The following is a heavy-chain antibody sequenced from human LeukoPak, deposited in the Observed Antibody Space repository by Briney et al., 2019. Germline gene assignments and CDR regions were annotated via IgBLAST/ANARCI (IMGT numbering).Heavy chain of an antibody. J-gene: IGHJ4*02. Sequence: PSETLSLTCTVSGGFISTYYWSWIRQPPGKGLEWIGYIYYSGSSNYNPSLKSRVTMSVDTSKNQFSLKLSSVLAADTAVYYCARDLIVPVGLTGSGTYSTDYWGQGTLVTVSS. CDR1: GGFISTYY. D-gene: IGHD3-10*01. CDR3: ARDLIVPVGLTGSGTYSTDY. CDR2: IYYSGSS. V-gene: IGHV4-59*12.